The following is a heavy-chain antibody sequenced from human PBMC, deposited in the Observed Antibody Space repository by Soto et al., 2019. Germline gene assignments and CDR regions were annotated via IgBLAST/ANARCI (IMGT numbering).Heavy chain of an antibody. Sequence: PGGSLRLSCAASGFTFSSYAMSWVRQAPGKGLEWVSAISGSGGSTYYADSVKGRFTISRDNSKNTLYLQMNSLRAEDTAVYYCAKDRGGSGWYHHYYYYGMDVWGQGTTVTVSS. D-gene: IGHD6-19*01. CDR3: AKDRGGSGWYHHYYYYGMDV. V-gene: IGHV3-23*01. CDR2: ISGSGGST. CDR1: GFTFSSYA. J-gene: IGHJ6*02.